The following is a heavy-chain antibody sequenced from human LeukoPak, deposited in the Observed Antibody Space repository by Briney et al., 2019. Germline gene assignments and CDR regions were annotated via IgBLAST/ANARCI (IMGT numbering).Heavy chain of an antibody. V-gene: IGHV3-7*01. Sequence: TGGSLRLSCAASGFTFTNYWMSWVRQAPGKGLEWVANIKQDESEKYFLDSVKGRFTISRDNAKNSLSLQMNSLRAEDSAIYYCARDLAAWDVWGKGTTVTVSS. CDR3: ARDLAAWDV. J-gene: IGHJ6*04. CDR2: IKQDESEK. CDR1: GFTFTNYW.